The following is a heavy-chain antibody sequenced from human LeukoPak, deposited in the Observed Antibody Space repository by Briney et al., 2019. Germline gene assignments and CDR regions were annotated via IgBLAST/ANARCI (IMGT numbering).Heavy chain of an antibody. V-gene: IGHV1-69*04. CDR2: IIPILGIA. Sequence: SVKVSCKASGYTFTSYYMHWVRQAPGQGLEWMGRIIPILGIANYAQKFQGRVTITADKSTSTAYMELSSLRSEDTAVYYCARAPRYYYDSSGYPLDYWGQGTLVTVSS. CDR3: ARAPRYYYDSSGYPLDY. J-gene: IGHJ4*02. D-gene: IGHD3-22*01. CDR1: GYTFTSYY.